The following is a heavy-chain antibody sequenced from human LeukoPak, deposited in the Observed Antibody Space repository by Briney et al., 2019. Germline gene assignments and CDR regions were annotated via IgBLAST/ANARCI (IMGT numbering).Heavy chain of an antibody. Sequence: GGSLRHSSAASGFTVSSNYMNWVRQAPGKGLEWVPVIYSGGNTYYADSVKGRFIISRDNSKNTLYLQMNSLRVEDTAVYYCARGHSGRYFASDYWGQGTLVTVSS. D-gene: IGHD1-26*01. CDR2: IYSGGNT. J-gene: IGHJ4*02. CDR3: ARGHSGRYFASDY. V-gene: IGHV3-66*01. CDR1: GFTVSSNY.